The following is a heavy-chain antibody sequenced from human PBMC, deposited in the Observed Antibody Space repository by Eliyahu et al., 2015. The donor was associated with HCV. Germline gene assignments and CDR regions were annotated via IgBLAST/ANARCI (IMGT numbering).Heavy chain of an antibody. D-gene: IGHD4-17*01. CDR1: GYSINSGCY. V-gene: IGHV4-38-2*02. J-gene: IGHJ3*02. CDR2: THHSGST. CDR3: ARDVSGGLRGAFDI. Sequence: QVQLQESGLGLVKPSETLSLICAVSGYSINSGCYWGWIRQPPGKGLEWIGSTHHSGSTSYNPSLTSRLTISVDTSKNQFSLKLTSVTAADTAVYYCARDVSGGLRGAFDIWGRGTLVTVSS.